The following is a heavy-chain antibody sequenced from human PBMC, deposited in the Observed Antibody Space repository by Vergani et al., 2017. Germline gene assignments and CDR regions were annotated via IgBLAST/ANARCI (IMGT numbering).Heavy chain of an antibody. D-gene: IGHD4-11*01. J-gene: IGHJ6*03. CDR2: IDHTGRP. CDR1: GGSFTSYH. V-gene: IGHV4-34*01. CDR3: ARVNTETNGHLYYYYYMDV. Sequence: QVQLQQWGGGLLKPSETLSPTCVVNGGSFTSYHWTWIRQSPGEGLEWVGDIDHTGRPDYNPSLKSRLTMSVDKSRNQFSLTLNSVTATDTAIYFCARVNTETNGHLYYYYYMDVWGGGTAVTVS.